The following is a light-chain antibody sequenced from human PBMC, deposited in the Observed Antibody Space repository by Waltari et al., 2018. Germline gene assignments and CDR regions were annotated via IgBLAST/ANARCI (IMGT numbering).Light chain of an antibody. CDR2: AAS. V-gene: IGKV3-20*01. CDR3: QHYVSLPVT. J-gene: IGKJ1*01. CDR1: QSVSRA. Sequence: EIVLMQSPGTLPLSPGARATLSCRASQSVSRALAWYQQNPGQAPRLLIYAASNRATGIPDRFSGSGAGTDFSLIISRLEPEDFAVYYCQHYVSLPVTFGQGTKVEIK.